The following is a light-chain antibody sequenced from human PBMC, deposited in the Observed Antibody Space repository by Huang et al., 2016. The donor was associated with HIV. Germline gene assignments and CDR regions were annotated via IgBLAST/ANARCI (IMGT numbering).Light chain of an antibody. CDR3: QHYDNWPAFT. Sequence: EVVMTQSPATLSVFPGERGGVNLFCRASQNIGSNLAWYQQKPGQAPRLLIYDASNRATGVPARFSGSVSGTEFTLTISSLQSEDVAVYYCQHYDNWPAFTFGPGTKVDIK. CDR1: QNIGSN. V-gene: IGKV3-15*01. J-gene: IGKJ3*01. CDR2: DAS.